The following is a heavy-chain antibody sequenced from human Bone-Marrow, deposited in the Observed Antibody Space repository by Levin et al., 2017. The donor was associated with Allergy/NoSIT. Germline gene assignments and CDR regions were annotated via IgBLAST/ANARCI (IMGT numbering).Heavy chain of an antibody. CDR1: GGSISSDGHS. CDR3: ARAIASRTYFDL. V-gene: IGHV4-30-2*01. J-gene: IGHJ5*02. CDR2: IFYTGKT. Sequence: SQTLSLTCTVSGGSISSDGHSWNWIRQPPGKGLEWIGYIFYTGKTYYNPSLTSRFALSLDRSKDQFSLTLSSVTAADTAVYYCARAIASRTYFDLWGQGALVTVSS. D-gene: IGHD6-6*01.